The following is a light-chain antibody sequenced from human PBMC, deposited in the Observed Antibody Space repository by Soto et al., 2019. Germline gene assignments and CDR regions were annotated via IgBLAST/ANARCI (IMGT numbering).Light chain of an antibody. CDR1: SSDVGGYTY. CDR3: SSYTSSSAVV. J-gene: IGLJ3*02. Sequence: QSALTQPASVSGSPGQSITISCTGTSSDVGGYTYVSWYQQHPGKAPKLMIYDVSNRPSGVSNRFSASESGNTASLTISGLQAEDEADYYCSSYTSSSAVVFGGGTQLTVL. V-gene: IGLV2-14*03. CDR2: DVS.